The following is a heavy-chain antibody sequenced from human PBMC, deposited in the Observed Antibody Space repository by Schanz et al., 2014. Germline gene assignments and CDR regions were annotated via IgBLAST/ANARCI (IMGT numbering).Heavy chain of an antibody. CDR3: VREVGAAAGLAWGLDY. CDR1: GFTVSNSY. D-gene: IGHD6-13*01. V-gene: IGHV3-53*01. J-gene: IGHJ4*02. Sequence: DVQLVDSGGGLVQPGGSLRLSCAASGFTVSNSYIHWVRQAPGKGLEWVSTISGSGGSTYYADSVKGRFTISRDNAKSSLFLQMNSLRAEDTAVYYCVREVGAAAGLAWGLDYWGRGTLVTVSS. CDR2: SGSGGST.